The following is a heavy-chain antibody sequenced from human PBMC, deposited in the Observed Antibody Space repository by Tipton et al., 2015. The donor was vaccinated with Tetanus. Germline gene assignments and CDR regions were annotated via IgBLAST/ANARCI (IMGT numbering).Heavy chain of an antibody. V-gene: IGHV3-33*01. CDR2: SWYDGTDK. CDR1: GFIFSSYG. CDR3: AREADCSGGSCFSGDFDT. J-gene: IGHJ4*02. Sequence: LSLTCAASGFIFSSYGIHWVRQAPGKGLEWLAVSWYDGTDKYYADSVKGRFTISRDNSKNTLYLQMNSLRAEDTALYYWAREADCSGGSCFSGDFDTWGQGTQVTASS. D-gene: IGHD2-15*01.